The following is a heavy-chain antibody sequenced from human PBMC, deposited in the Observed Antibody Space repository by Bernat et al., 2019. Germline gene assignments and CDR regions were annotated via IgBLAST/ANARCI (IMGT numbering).Heavy chain of an antibody. Sequence: QITLKESGPTLVKPTQTLTLTCTFSGFSLTSSPVGVGWICQPPEKAPEWLALVYWDDDKRYSPSLKSRLTIIKDTPNNQVVLIMTNVDPVDTATYYCAHRFDHSGKWNEGVFDIWGQGALVTVSS. V-gene: IGHV2-5*02. CDR3: AHRFDHSGKWNEGVFDI. CDR2: VYWDDDK. CDR1: GFSLTSSPVG. D-gene: IGHD1-1*01. J-gene: IGHJ3*02.